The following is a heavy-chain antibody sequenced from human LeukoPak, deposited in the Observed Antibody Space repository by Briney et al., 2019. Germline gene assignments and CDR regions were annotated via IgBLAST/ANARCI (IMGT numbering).Heavy chain of an antibody. Sequence: GGSLRLSCAASGFTFSSYAMHWVRQAPGKGLEWVAVISYDGSNKYYADSVKGRFTISRDNSKNTLYLQMNSLRAEDTAVYYCAGDPGYSSGWYYFDYWGQGTLVTVSS. D-gene: IGHD6-19*01. CDR1: GFTFSSYA. V-gene: IGHV3-30-3*01. J-gene: IGHJ4*02. CDR2: ISYDGSNK. CDR3: AGDPGYSSGWYYFDY.